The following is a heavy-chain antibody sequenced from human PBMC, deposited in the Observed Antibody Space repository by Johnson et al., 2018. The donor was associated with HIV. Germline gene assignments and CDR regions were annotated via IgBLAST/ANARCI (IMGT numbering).Heavy chain of an antibody. CDR1: GFTFDDYA. J-gene: IGHJ3*02. D-gene: IGHD5-12*01. CDR2: LSWNSGSI. CDR3: AKVRGWSDDTFDI. Sequence: EVQLVESGGGVVRPGGSLRLSCAASGFTFDDYAMHWVRQAPGKGLEWVSGLSWNSGSIGYADSVKGRFTIPRDNSKNTLYLQMNSLRAEDTAVYYCAKVRGWSDDTFDIWGQGTMVTVSS. V-gene: IGHV3-9*01.